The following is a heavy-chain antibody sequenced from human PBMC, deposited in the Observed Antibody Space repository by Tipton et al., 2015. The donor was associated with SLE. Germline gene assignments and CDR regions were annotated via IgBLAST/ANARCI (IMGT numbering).Heavy chain of an antibody. J-gene: IGHJ4*02. CDR1: GFTFNSYE. V-gene: IGHV3-48*03. D-gene: IGHD5-12*01. CDR2: ISSSGSSI. CDR3: ASPPRIVATAEY. Sequence: SLRLSCAASGFTFNSYEMNWVRQAPGKGLEWVAYISSSGSSIYYADSVKGRFTISRDNAKNSLYLQMNSLRDEDTAVYYCASPPRIVATAEYWGPGTLVTVSS.